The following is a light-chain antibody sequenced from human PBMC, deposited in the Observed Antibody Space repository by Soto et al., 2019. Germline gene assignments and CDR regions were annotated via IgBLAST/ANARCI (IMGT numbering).Light chain of an antibody. CDR3: QQANSFPLT. Sequence: DIQMTQSPSSVSASVGDRDSITCRASQGISSWLAWYQQKPGRAPKHVIYTASSLQSGGTSRFSGTGSGTDFTLTISSLQAEDVATYYCQQANSFPLTVGGGTKVEIK. CDR2: TAS. V-gene: IGKV1-12*01. CDR1: QGISSW. J-gene: IGKJ4*01.